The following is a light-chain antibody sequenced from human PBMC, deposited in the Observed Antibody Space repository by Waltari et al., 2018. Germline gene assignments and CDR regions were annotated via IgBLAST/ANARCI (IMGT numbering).Light chain of an antibody. V-gene: IGLV2-23*02. Sequence: QSALTQPASVSGSPGQSITISCTGSSSDVGSYNHVSWYQQRPNKAPEVIIYEVSKRHSGLSNRFAGSKSGNTASLTISGLQAEDEADYYCCSYAGSSSFVIFGGGTKLTVL. J-gene: IGLJ2*01. CDR1: SSDVGSYNH. CDR2: EVS. CDR3: CSYAGSSSFVI.